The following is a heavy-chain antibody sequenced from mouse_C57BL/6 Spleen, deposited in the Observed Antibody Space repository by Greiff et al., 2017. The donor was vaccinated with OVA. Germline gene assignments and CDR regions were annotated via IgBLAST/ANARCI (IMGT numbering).Heavy chain of an antibody. CDR3: ARERKGTYAMDY. CDR1: GYSITSGYY. J-gene: IGHJ4*01. V-gene: IGHV3-6*01. Sequence: EVQVVESGPGLVKPSQSLSLTCSVTGYSITSGYYWNWIRQFPGNKLEWMGYISYDGSNNYNPSLKNRISITRDTSKNQFFLKLNSVTTEDTATYYCARERKGTYAMDYWGQGTSVTVSS. CDR2: ISYDGSN.